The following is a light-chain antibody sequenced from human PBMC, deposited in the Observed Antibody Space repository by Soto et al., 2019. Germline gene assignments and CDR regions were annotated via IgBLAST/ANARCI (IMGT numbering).Light chain of an antibody. CDR2: DAS. Sequence: DIPMSQSPSSLSASVGDGVTITCQASQDITNYLNWYQHKPGKPPKLLIYDASNLETGVPSRFSGSGSGTAFTCTISSLQPEDIATYYCQQYDNLPFGFGGGTKVEIK. CDR1: QDITNY. CDR3: QQYDNLPFG. V-gene: IGKV1-33*01. J-gene: IGKJ4*01.